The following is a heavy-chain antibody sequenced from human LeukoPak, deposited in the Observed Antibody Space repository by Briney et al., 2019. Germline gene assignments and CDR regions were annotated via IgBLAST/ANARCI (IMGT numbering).Heavy chain of an antibody. CDR3: ARGSEWFGEFDFDY. CDR2: IYYSAST. V-gene: IGHV4-39*07. CDR1: GGSISSSSYY. Sequence: SETLSLTCTVSGGSISSSSYYWGWIRQPPGKGLEWIGSIYYSASTYYNPYLKSRVTISVDTSKNQFSLKLSSVTAADTAVDYCARGSEWFGEFDFDYWGQGTLVTVSS. J-gene: IGHJ4*02. D-gene: IGHD3-10*01.